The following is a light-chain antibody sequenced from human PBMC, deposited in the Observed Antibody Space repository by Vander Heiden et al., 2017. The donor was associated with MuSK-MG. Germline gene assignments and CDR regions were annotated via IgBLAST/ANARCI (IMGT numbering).Light chain of an antibody. J-gene: IGLJ3*02. CDR3: MIWHNSAWV. CDR1: SGFNVGSYR. V-gene: IGLV5-45*03. Sequence: QAVVTQPSSLSASPGASASLTCTLRSGFNVGSYRIHWYQQKPGSPPQYLLRYKSDSDKQQGPGVPSRFSGSKAASANAGILLISGLQAEDEADYYCMIWHNSAWVFGGGTKLTVL. CDR2: YKSDSDK.